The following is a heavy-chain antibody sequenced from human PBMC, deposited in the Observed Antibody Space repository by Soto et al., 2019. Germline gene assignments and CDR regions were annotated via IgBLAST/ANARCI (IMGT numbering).Heavy chain of an antibody. CDR3: ATQRGYSYDDFDY. V-gene: IGHV4-39*01. Sequence: PSESMSPACPVDACSIINSSTYRGRTRHPPWKGREWIGSIYYRGSTYYNPSLKRRVTISVDTPKNQFSLKLSPVTAADAAVHCCATQRGYSYDDFDYWGQGTLVTVSS. CDR1: ACSIINSSTY. CDR2: IYYRGST. D-gene: IGHD5-18*01. J-gene: IGHJ4*02.